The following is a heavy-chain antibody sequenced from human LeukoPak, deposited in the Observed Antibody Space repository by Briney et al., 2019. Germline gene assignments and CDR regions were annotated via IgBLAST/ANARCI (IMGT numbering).Heavy chain of an antibody. CDR1: GYTFTSYY. V-gene: IGHV1-2*06. CDR2: INPNSGGA. CDR3: AREYSYGFYFDY. J-gene: IGHJ4*02. Sequence: ASVKVSCKASGYTFTSYYIHWVRQAPGQGLEWMGRINPNSGGANYAQKFQGRVTMTRDTSITTAYMELSRLRSDDTAVYYCAREYSYGFYFDYWGQGTLVTVSS. D-gene: IGHD5-18*01.